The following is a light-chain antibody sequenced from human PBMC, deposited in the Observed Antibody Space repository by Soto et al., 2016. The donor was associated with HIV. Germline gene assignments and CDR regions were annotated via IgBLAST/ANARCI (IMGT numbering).Light chain of an antibody. CDR3: QQTYSTPQT. CDR2: GAS. CDR1: QDISNY. Sequence: DIQMTQSPSTLSASVGDRVTITCQASQDISNYLNWYQQKPGKAPKLLISGASSLQSGVPSRFSGSGSGTDFTLIISGLQPEDFATYHCQQTYSTPQTFGQGTKVEIK. J-gene: IGKJ1*01. V-gene: IGKV1-39*01.